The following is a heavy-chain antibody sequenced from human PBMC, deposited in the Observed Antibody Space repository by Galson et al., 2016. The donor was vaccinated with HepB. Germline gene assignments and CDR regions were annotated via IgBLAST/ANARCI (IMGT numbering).Heavy chain of an antibody. V-gene: IGHV3-7*02. J-gene: IGHJ4*02. CDR2: IKQDGSEK. D-gene: IGHD6-13*01. Sequence: SLRLSCAASGFSFSDYWMTWVCQAPGKGLEWVANIKQDGSEKYYVDSVKGRFTISRDNAKNSLYLQMNSLRAEDTAIYYCVSRRHIAADGVDWGQGILVTVS. CDR3: VSRRHIAADGVD. CDR1: GFSFSDYW.